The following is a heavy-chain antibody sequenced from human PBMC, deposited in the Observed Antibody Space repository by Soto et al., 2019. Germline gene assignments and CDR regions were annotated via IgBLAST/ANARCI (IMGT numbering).Heavy chain of an antibody. D-gene: IGHD3-10*01. J-gene: IGHJ5*02. Sequence: QVQLVQSGAEVKKPGASVKVSCKAYGYTFTSYGISWVRQAPGQGLEWMGWTSAYNGNTNYAQKLQGRVTMTTDTPTSTAYMEVRRLRSDDTGVYYCVRGEDWFGPWGQGNPVTVSS. CDR2: TSAYNGNT. CDR1: GYTFTSYG. CDR3: VRGEDWFGP. V-gene: IGHV1-18*01.